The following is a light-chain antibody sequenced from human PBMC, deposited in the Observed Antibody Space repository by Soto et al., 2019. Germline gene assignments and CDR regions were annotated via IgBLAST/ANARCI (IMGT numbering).Light chain of an antibody. CDR2: AAS. V-gene: IGKV1-12*02. Sequence: DIQMTQSPSSVSASVGDRVTITCRASQGISRWLAWYQQKPGKAPKLLISAASSLQSGVPSRFSGSRSWTDITLTISSLQTEDFETYYGQQANSLSYTFSQGTKLEIK. CDR3: QQANSLSYT. CDR1: QGISRW. J-gene: IGKJ2*01.